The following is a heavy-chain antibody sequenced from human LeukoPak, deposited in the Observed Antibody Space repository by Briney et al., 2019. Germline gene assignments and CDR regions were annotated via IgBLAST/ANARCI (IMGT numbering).Heavy chain of an antibody. V-gene: IGHV1-8*01. D-gene: IGHD3-22*01. Sequence: ASVKVSCKASGYTFTSYDINWVRQATGQGLEWMGWMNPNSGNTGYAQKFQGRVTMTRNTSISTAYMGLSSLRSEDTAVYYCASSTPRTYYYDSSGYRNWGQGTLVTVSS. J-gene: IGHJ4*02. CDR2: MNPNSGNT. CDR3: ASSTPRTYYYDSSGYRN. CDR1: GYTFTSYD.